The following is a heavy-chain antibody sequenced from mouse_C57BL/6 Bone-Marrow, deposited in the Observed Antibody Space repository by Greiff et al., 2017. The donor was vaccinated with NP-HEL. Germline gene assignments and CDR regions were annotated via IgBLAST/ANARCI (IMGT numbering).Heavy chain of an antibody. Sequence: QVQLQQPGAELVKPGASVKMSCKASGYTFTSYWITWVKQRPGQGLEWIGDIYPGSGSTNYNEKFESKATLTADTSSSTAYMQLSSLTSEDSAVYYCAKRGYYYGSTSYAMDYWGQGTSVTVSS. D-gene: IGHD1-1*01. CDR2: IYPGSGST. V-gene: IGHV1-55*01. CDR1: GYTFTSYW. CDR3: AKRGYYYGSTSYAMDY. J-gene: IGHJ4*01.